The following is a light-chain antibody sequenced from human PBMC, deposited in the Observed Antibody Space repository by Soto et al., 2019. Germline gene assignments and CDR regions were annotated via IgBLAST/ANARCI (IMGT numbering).Light chain of an antibody. CDR2: GAS. Sequence: ETVLTQSPGTLSLSPGERATLSCRASQSVTSDFLAWYQQKPGQAPRLLIYGASTRAAGVPYRFSGSGSGTEFPLTITRLEPEDFAVYYCQQYGRSSLMFTFGQGTKL. V-gene: IGKV3-20*01. CDR3: QQYGRSSLMFT. J-gene: IGKJ2*01. CDR1: QSVTSDF.